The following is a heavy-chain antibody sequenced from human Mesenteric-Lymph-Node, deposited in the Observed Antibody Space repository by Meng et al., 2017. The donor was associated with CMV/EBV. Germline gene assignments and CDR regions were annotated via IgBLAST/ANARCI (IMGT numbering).Heavy chain of an antibody. CDR1: GYSFTTYG. D-gene: IGHD2-2*01. Sequence: SGYSFTTYGIRWVRPAPRQGLEWMGLISAYNGNTNYAQKLQGSVPMTTDTSTSTAYMELRSLRSADTAVYYCARDGVVPAAAGFDYWGQGTLVTVSS. J-gene: IGHJ4*02. CDR2: ISAYNGNT. V-gene: IGHV1-18*01. CDR3: ARDGVVPAAAGFDY.